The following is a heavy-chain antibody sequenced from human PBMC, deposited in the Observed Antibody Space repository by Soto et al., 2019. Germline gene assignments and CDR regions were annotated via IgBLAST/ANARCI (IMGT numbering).Heavy chain of an antibody. CDR2: MNPNSGNT. CDR1: GYTFTSYD. V-gene: IGHV1-8*01. J-gene: IGHJ4*02. Sequence: ASVKVSCKASGYTFTSYDINWVRQATGQGLEWMGWMNPNSGNTGYAQKFQGRVTMTRNTSISTAYMELSSLRSEDTAVYYCANYPPRYCSGGRCQDFWGPGTLVTVSS. D-gene: IGHD2-15*01. CDR3: ANYPPRYCSGGRCQDF.